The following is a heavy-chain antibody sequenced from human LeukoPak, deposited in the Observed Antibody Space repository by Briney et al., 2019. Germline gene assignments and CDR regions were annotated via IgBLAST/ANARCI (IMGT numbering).Heavy chain of an antibody. CDR2: IIPIFGTA. CDR3: ARDLSAHAHSSGIKGAFDI. Sequence: SVTVSCKASGGTFSSYAISWVRQAPGQGLEWMGGIIPIFGTANYAQKFQGRVTITADESTSTAYMELSSLRSEDTAVYYCARDLSAHAHSSGIKGAFDIWGQGTMVTVSS. J-gene: IGHJ3*02. D-gene: IGHD3-22*01. CDR1: GGTFSSYA. V-gene: IGHV1-69*01.